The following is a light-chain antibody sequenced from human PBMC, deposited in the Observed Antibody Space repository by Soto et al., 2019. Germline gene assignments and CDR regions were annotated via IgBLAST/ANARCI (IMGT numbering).Light chain of an antibody. J-gene: IGKJ1*01. CDR2: GSS. Sequence: DIVLTQSPGTLSLSPGERATLSCRASQSVSSRHLAWYQQKPGQAPRLLIYGSSSRATDIPDRFSGSGSGTDFTLTISTLEPEDFAIYYCQQYGYSRTFGQGTKVDIK. CDR3: QQYGYSRT. CDR1: QSVSSRH. V-gene: IGKV3-20*01.